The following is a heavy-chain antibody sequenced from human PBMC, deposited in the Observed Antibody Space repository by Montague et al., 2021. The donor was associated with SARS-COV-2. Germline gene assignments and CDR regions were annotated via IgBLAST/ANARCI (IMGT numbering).Heavy chain of an antibody. J-gene: IGHJ3*02. CDR1: GGSITGYY. D-gene: IGHD4-23*01. V-gene: IGHV4-59*01. CDR3: VRDHTYGGPRGAYDI. CDR2: IYDGGAV. Sequence: SETLSLTCTVSGGSITGYYWSWLRRSPGKGLEWIAYIYDGGAVNYNPSLGSRVTISTDTSKNQLSLKVNSVIAADTAVYYCVRDHTYGGPRGAYDIWGQGTVVTVSS.